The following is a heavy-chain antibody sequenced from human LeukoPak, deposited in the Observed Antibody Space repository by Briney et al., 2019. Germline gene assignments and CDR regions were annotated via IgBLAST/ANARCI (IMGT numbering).Heavy chain of an antibody. D-gene: IGHD5-18*01. CDR3: ARPFDTAIDY. V-gene: IGHV4-34*01. CDR2: INHSGST. CDR1: GGSFSGYY. J-gene: IGHJ4*02. Sequence: SETLSLICAVYGGSFSGYYWSWIRQPPGKGLEWIGEINHSGSTNYNPSLKSRVTISVDTSKNQFSLKLSSVTAADTAVYYCARPFDTAIDYWGQGTLVTVSS.